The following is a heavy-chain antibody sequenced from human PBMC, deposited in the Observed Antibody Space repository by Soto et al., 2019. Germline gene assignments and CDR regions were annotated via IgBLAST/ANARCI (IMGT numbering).Heavy chain of an antibody. CDR2: IYYSGST. J-gene: IGHJ4*02. CDR1: GGSISSGDHY. Sequence: LSLTCTVSGGSISSGDHYWSWIRQPPGKGLEWIGYIYYSGSTYYNPSLKSRVTISVDTSKNQFSLKLSSVTAADTAVYYCASFLTVTWSYFDYWGQGTLVTVSS. D-gene: IGHD4-17*01. V-gene: IGHV4-30-4*01. CDR3: ASFLTVTWSYFDY.